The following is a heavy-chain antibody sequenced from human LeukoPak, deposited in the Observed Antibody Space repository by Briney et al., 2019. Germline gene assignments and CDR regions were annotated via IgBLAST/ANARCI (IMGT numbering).Heavy chain of an antibody. CDR2: VSGSGDST. V-gene: IGHV3-23*01. J-gene: IGHJ4*02. D-gene: IGHD3-10*01. CDR1: GFTFSSYA. CDR3: AKDVTMVRGVTTFDC. Sequence: GGSLRLSCAASGFTFSSYAMSWVRQAPGKGLEWVSAVSGSGDSTFYADSVKGRFTISRDNSKNTLYLQMSSLRAEDTAIYYCAKDVTMVRGVTTFDCWGQGTLATVSS.